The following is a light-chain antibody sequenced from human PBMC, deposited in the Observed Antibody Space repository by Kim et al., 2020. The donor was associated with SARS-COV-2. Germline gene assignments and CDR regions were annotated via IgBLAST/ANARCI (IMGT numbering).Light chain of an antibody. Sequence: DIQMTQSPSSLSASVGDRVTITCRASQIISSFLNWYQQKAGQAPKLLIYAASSLQSGVPSSFSGSGSGTDFTLTISSLQPEDFATYYCQQSYTTPRTFGQGTKVDIK. V-gene: IGKV1-39*01. CDR1: QIISSF. CDR3: QQSYTTPRT. J-gene: IGKJ1*01. CDR2: AAS.